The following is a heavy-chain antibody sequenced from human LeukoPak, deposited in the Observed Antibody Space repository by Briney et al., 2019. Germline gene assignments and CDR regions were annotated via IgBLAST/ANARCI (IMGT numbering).Heavy chain of an antibody. CDR1: GGSFSGYY. CDR3: ARGSNTRYCSSTSCYNRGTDWFDP. Sequence: SETLSLTCAVYGGSFSGYYWSWIRQPPGKGLEGIGEINHSGSTNYNPSLKSRVTISVDTSKNQFSLKLSSVTAADPAVYYCARGSNTRYCSSTSCYNRGTDWFDPWGQGTLVTVSS. D-gene: IGHD2-2*02. CDR2: INHSGST. V-gene: IGHV4-34*01. J-gene: IGHJ5*02.